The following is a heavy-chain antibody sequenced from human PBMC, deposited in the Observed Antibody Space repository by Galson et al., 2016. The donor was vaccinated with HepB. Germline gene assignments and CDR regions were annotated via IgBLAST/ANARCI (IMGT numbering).Heavy chain of an antibody. J-gene: IGHJ5*02. D-gene: IGHD2-21*02. CDR2: ISGSGGNT. V-gene: IGHV3-23*01. Sequence: SLRLSCAASGFTFDNYGMSWVRQAPGKGLEWVSTISGSGGNTDYADSVEGRFTISRDNSKNTLYLEMKSLRAEDTAIYYCAKNLWHQVTKRGDWFDPWGQGTLVTVSS. CDR1: GFTFDNYG. CDR3: AKNLWHQVTKRGDWFDP.